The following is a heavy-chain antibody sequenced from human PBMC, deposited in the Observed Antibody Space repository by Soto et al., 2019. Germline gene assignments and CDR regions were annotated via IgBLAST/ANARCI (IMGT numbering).Heavy chain of an antibody. D-gene: IGHD6-19*01. J-gene: IGHJ4*02. CDR1: GFMFDSYA. Sequence: EMQLLESGGGLGRPGGSLRLSCVASGFMFDSYAMNWVRQAPGKGLEWVSYISPGGDRIYYAESLKGRITISRDNARNSLSLQMNILSDEDTAVYYCTKSADSAGWGVDFWGQGTLVTVSS. CDR3: TKSADSAGWGVDF. CDR2: ISPGGDRI. V-gene: IGHV3-48*02.